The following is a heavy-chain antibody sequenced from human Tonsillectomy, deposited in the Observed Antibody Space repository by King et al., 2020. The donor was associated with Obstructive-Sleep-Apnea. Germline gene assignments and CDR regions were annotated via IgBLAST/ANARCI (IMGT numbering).Heavy chain of an antibody. V-gene: IGHV4-59*08. Sequence: VQLQESGPGLVKPSETLSLTCTVSGGSISSYYWSWIRQPPGKGLEWIGYIYYSGSTNYNPSLKSRVTIPVDTPKNQFSLKLSSVTAADTAVYYCARRGGSGGYWYYYYGMDVWGQGTTVTVSS. CDR1: GGSISSYY. CDR3: ARRGGSGGYWYYYYGMDV. J-gene: IGHJ6*02. D-gene: IGHD3-10*01. CDR2: IYYSGST.